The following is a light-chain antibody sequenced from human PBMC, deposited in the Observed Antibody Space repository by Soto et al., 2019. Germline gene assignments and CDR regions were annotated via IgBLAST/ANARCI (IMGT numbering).Light chain of an antibody. J-gene: IGLJ1*01. CDR3: QSYDSSLSYV. V-gene: IGLV1-40*01. CDR2: GNS. CDR1: SSNIGAGYD. Sequence: QPVLTQPPSVSGAPGQRVTISCTGSSSNIGAGYDVHWYQQLPGTAPKLLIYGNSNRPSGVPDRFSGSKSGTSAFLAITGLQAEDEADDYCQSYDSSLSYVFGPGTKLTVL.